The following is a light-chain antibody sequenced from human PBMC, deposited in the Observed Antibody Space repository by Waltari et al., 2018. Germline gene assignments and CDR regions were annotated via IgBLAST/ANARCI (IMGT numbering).Light chain of an antibody. Sequence: DIVMTQSPDSLAVSLGERATINCKSSQTIFYGSNNKNYLAWYQQKQRQPPRLLLYWASTRESGVPDRFSGSGSGTDFTLTISSLQAEDVAVYYCQQYYDTPLSFGGGTKVEIK. CDR1: QTIFYGSNNKNY. CDR2: WAS. V-gene: IGKV4-1*01. J-gene: IGKJ4*01. CDR3: QQYYDTPLS.